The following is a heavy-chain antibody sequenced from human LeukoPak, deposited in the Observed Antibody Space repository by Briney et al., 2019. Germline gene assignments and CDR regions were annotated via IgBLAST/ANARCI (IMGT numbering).Heavy chain of an antibody. J-gene: IGHJ3*02. V-gene: IGHV4-4*07. CDR2: IYTSGST. Sequence: SETLSLTCTVSGGSLSSYYWSWIRQPAGKGLEWIGRIYTSGSTNYNPSLKSRVTMSVDTSNNQFSLKLSSVTAADTAVYYCASPGAVAGGHDAFDIWGQGTMVTVSS. CDR3: ASPGAVAGGHDAFDI. D-gene: IGHD6-19*01. CDR1: GGSLSSYY.